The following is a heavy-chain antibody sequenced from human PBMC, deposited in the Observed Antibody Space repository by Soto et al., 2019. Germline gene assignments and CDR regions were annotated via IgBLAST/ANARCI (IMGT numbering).Heavy chain of an antibody. Sequence: GGSCRAGWRASGVTLSGSGMHWVRQASGKALEWVGRIRSKANNYATRYAASVKGRFNISRDDSKNRAYLQLNSLKTEDTAVYSCTTGTPAGNCCDPRGQG. D-gene: IGHD3-10*01. V-gene: IGHV3-73*01. CDR2: IRSKANNYAT. J-gene: IGHJ5*02. CDR3: TTGTPAGNCCDP. CDR1: GVTLSGSG.